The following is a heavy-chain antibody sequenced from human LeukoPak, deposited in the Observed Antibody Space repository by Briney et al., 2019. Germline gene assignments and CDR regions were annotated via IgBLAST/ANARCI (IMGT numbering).Heavy chain of an antibody. CDR2: IYYSGST. Sequence: PSETLSLTFTVSGGSISSYYWSWIRQPPGKGLEWVGYIYYSGSTNYNPSLKSRVTISVDTSKNQFSLKLSSVTAADTAVYYCARARFVVPAAMGFDYWGQGTLVTVSS. J-gene: IGHJ4*02. CDR1: GGSISSYY. CDR3: ARARFVVPAAMGFDY. V-gene: IGHV4-59*01. D-gene: IGHD2-2*01.